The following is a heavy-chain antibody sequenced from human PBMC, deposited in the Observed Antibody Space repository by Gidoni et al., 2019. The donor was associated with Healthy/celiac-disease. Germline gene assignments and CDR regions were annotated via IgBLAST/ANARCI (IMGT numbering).Heavy chain of an antibody. Sequence: EVQLVESGGGLVKPGGSLRLSCPASGFTFSSYSMNWVRQAPGKGLEWVSSISSSSSYIYYADSVKGRFTISRDNAKNSLYLQMNSLRAEDTAVYYCARDPGAPGQAPGGDYWGQGTLVTVSS. CDR1: GFTFSSYS. D-gene: IGHD7-27*01. CDR2: ISSSSSYI. J-gene: IGHJ4*02. CDR3: ARDPGAPGQAPGGDY. V-gene: IGHV3-21*01.